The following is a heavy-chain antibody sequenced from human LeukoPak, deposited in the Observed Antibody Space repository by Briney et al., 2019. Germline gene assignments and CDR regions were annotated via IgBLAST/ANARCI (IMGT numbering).Heavy chain of an antibody. Sequence: ASVKVSCKASGYTFTCYYMHWVRQAPGQGLEWMGRINPNSGGTNYAQKFQGRVTMTRDTSISTAYMELSRLRSDDTAVYYCARGLNYDYVWGSSGYFDYWGQGTLVTVSS. CDR3: ARGLNYDYVWGSSGYFDY. CDR2: INPNSGGT. CDR1: GYTFTCYY. D-gene: IGHD3-16*01. J-gene: IGHJ4*02. V-gene: IGHV1-2*06.